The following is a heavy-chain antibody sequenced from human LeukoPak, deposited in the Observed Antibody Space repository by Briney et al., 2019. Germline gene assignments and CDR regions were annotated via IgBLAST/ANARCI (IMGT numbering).Heavy chain of an antibody. CDR2: IYPSDSDT. J-gene: IGHJ4*02. Sequence: GEPLKISCKGSGYSFTSYWIAWVRQMPGKGLEWMGSIYPSDSDTRYSPSFQGQVTISADKSITTAYLQWSSLKASDTAIYYCARPDSYGRWYFDYWGRGTLLTVSS. CDR1: GYSFTSYW. D-gene: IGHD5-18*01. CDR3: ARPDSYGRWYFDY. V-gene: IGHV5-51*01.